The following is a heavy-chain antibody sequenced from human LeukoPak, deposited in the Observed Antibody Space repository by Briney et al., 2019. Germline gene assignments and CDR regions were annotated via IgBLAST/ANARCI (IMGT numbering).Heavy chain of an antibody. CDR1: GFTFSSSW. CDR3: ARGPTNGQAFDY. Sequence: GGSLRLSCVASGFTFSSSWMTWVRQAPGKGLEWWASIREDGSEKTSVDSVKGRFTISRDNAKNSLYLQMDSLRAEDTAVYYCARGPTNGQAFDYWGQGTLVSVSS. V-gene: IGHV3-7*01. J-gene: IGHJ4*02. CDR2: IREDGSEK. D-gene: IGHD2-8*01.